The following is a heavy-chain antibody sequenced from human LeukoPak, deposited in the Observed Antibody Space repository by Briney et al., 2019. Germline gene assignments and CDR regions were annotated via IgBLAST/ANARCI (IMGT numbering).Heavy chain of an antibody. Sequence: GGSLRLSCAASGFTFSSYSMNWVRQAPGKGLEWVSSISSSSSYIYYADSVKGRFTISRDNAKNSLYLQMNSLRAEDTAVYYCARDAVNYYGSGSQRADYWGQGTLVTVSS. CDR2: ISSSSSYI. D-gene: IGHD3-10*01. V-gene: IGHV3-21*01. CDR3: ARDAVNYYGSGSQRADY. CDR1: GFTFSSYS. J-gene: IGHJ4*02.